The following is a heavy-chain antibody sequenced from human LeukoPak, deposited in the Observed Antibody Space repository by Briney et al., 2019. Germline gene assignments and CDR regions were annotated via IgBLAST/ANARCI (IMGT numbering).Heavy chain of an antibody. J-gene: IGHJ4*02. V-gene: IGHV3-23*01. CDR2: ITGSGGDT. Sequence: GGTLRLSCAASGFMFSSYAMSWVRQAPGKVLEWVSAITGSGGDTYHADSVKGRFTISRDNSKNTLYLQMNSLRAEDTAVYYCAKGSRDSRPYYFDFWGQGTLVTVSS. D-gene: IGHD3-10*01. CDR3: AKGSRDSRPYYFDF. CDR1: GFMFSSYA.